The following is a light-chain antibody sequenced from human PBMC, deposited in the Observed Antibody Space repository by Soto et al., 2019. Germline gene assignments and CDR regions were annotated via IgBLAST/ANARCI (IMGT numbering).Light chain of an antibody. Sequence: MVFTQGQTVVSWCRGDREALSCKASQSVHNFLAWYQQRPGQAPRLLIYGASNRAAGIPARFSGSGSGTDFTLTISSLQSEDCAVYSSQQYNHWPPITFGPETGLEIK. CDR3: QQYNHWPPIT. V-gene: IGKV3D-15*01. CDR2: GAS. J-gene: IGKJ5*01. CDR1: QSVHNF.